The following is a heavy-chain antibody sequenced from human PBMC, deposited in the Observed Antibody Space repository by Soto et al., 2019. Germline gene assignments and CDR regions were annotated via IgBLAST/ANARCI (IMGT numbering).Heavy chain of an antibody. J-gene: IGHJ4*02. CDR1: GGSVISYY. V-gene: IGHV4-59*02. CDR3: ARVEYTVVWYPFDY. D-gene: IGHD6-6*01. Sequence: PSETLSLTCTVSGGSVISYYWNWVRQSPGKGLEWMGYVSSSGITSYNPSLRSRVIMSVDTSKNQFSLTLISVTAADTALYYCARVEYTVVWYPFDYCGQGIRVT. CDR2: VSSSGIT.